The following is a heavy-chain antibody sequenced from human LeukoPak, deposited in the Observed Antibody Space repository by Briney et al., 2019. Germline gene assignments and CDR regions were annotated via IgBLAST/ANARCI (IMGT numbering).Heavy chain of an antibody. V-gene: IGHV1-18*01. J-gene: IGHJ4*02. CDR1: GYTFTSYG. Sequence: ASVKVSCKASGYTFTSYGISWVRQAPGQGLEWMGWISAYNGNTNYAQKLQGRVTMTTDTSTSTAYMELRSLRSDDTAVYYCARGPDCSSTSCVFDYWGQGTLVTVPS. D-gene: IGHD2-2*01. CDR2: ISAYNGNT. CDR3: ARGPDCSSTSCVFDY.